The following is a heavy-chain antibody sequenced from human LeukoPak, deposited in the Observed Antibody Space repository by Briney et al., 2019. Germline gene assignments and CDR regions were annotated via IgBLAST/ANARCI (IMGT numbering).Heavy chain of an antibody. J-gene: IGHJ4*02. D-gene: IGHD6-13*01. CDR2: ISWSSGSI. Sequence: GGSLRLSCAASGFTFSSYAMHWVRQAPGKGLEWVSGISWSSGSIGYADSVKGRFTISRDNAKNSLYLQMNSLRGEDTALYYCAKDMRAAAATSLDYWGQGTLVTVSS. CDR1: GFTFSSYA. V-gene: IGHV3-9*01. CDR3: AKDMRAAAATSLDY.